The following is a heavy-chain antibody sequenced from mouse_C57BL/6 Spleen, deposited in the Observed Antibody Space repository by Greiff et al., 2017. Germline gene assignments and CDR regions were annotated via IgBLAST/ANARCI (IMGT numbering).Heavy chain of an antibody. V-gene: IGHV1-64*01. Sequence: QVQLQQPGAELVKPGASVKLSCKASGYTFTSYWMHWVKQRPGQGLEWIGMIHPNSGSTNYNEKFKSKATLTVDKSSSTAYMQLSSLTSEDSAVYYCARRYSNLAWFAYWGQGTLVTVSA. CDR1: GYTFTSYW. D-gene: IGHD2-5*01. J-gene: IGHJ3*01. CDR2: IHPNSGST. CDR3: ARRYSNLAWFAY.